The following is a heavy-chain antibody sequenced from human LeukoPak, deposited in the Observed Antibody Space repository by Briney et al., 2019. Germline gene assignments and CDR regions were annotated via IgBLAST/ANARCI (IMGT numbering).Heavy chain of an antibody. CDR3: ARGPEGSWIQLWLLDY. Sequence: GASVKVSCKASGYTFTSYYMHWVRQAPGQGLKWMGIINPSGGSTSYAQKFQGRVTMTRDTSTSTVYMELSSLRSEDTAVYYCARGPEGSWIQLWLLDYWGQGTLVTVSS. D-gene: IGHD5-18*01. J-gene: IGHJ4*02. V-gene: IGHV1-46*01. CDR1: GYTFTSYY. CDR2: INPSGGST.